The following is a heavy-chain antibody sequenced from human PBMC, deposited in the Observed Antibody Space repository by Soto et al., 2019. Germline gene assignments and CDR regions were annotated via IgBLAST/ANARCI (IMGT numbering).Heavy chain of an antibody. CDR2: INPSGGST. Sequence: GASVKVSCKASGYTFTSYYMHWVRQAPGQGLERMGIINPSGGSTSYAQKYQGRVTMTRDTSTSTVYMELSSLRSEDTAVYYCARDLVYHGSRSPXRYWGQGXLVTV. CDR1: GYTFTSYY. J-gene: IGHJ4*02. CDR3: ARDLVYHGSRSPXRY. V-gene: IGHV1-46*01. D-gene: IGHD3-10*01.